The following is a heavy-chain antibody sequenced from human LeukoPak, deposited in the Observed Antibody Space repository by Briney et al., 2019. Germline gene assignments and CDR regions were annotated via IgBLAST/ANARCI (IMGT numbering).Heavy chain of an antibody. CDR2: INQDGSEK. D-gene: IGHD2-21*01. CDR1: GLTFSYSW. Sequence: GGSLRLSCAASGLTFSYSWMTWVRQNPGRGLEWVANINQDGSEKYYVDSVKGRFTISRDNSKSTLYLQMNSLRAEDTAVYYCAKHSSADAFDIWGQGTMVTVSS. CDR3: AKHSSADAFDI. J-gene: IGHJ3*02. V-gene: IGHV3-7*01.